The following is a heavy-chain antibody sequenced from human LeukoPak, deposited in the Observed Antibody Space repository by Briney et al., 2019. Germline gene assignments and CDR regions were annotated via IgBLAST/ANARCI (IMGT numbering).Heavy chain of an antibody. CDR2: ISSSSSNI. D-gene: IGHD2-15*01. V-gene: IGHV3-48*01. CDR1: GFTFWSYS. CDR3: ARAGELYYFDY. J-gene: IGHJ4*02. Sequence: GGSLRPSCAASGFTFWSYSMNWVRQAPGKGLEWVSYISSSSSNIYYADSVKGRFTISRDNAKNSLYLQMNSLRAEDTAVYYCARAGELYYFDYWGQGTLVTVSS.